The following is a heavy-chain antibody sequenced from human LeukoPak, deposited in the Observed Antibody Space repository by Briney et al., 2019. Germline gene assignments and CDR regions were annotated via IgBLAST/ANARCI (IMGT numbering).Heavy chain of an antibody. Sequence: PGRSLRLSCAASGFIFSNFPIHWVRQAPGKGLEWVAVISDDGRHRTYADSVRGRFTISRDNSKNTLSLQMNSLRPEDTAVYYCAGGSGYRVFDPWGQGTLVTVSS. J-gene: IGHJ5*02. CDR2: ISDDGRHR. CDR3: AGGSGYRVFDP. D-gene: IGHD3-22*01. V-gene: IGHV3-30*04. CDR1: GFIFSNFP.